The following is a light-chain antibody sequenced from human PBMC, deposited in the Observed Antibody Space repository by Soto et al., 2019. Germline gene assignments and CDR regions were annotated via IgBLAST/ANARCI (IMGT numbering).Light chain of an antibody. CDR2: DVS. V-gene: IGLV2-11*01. CDR1: SSDVGGYNY. CDR3: CSYAGSYTPWV. J-gene: IGLJ3*02. Sequence: QSVLTQPASVSGSPGQSVTISCTGTSSDVGGYNYVSWYQQHPGKAPKLMIYDVSKRPSGVPDRFSGSKSGNTASLTISGLQAEDEADYYCCSYAGSYTPWVFGGGTKLTVL.